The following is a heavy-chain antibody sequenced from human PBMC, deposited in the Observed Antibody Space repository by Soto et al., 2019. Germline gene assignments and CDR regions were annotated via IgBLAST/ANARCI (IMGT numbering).Heavy chain of an antibody. CDR2: ISNSGST. CDR1: GGCFSGYY. CDR3: ATESGSTYGYFDH. J-gene: IGHJ4*02. V-gene: IGHV4-34*10. D-gene: IGHD5-18*01. Sequence: PSETLSLTCAVYGGCFSGYYWSWIRQPPGKGLEWIGYISNSGSTGYNPSLKTRLSMSVDRSKNQFTLRLTSVTAADTAVYFCATESGSTYGYFDHWGQGTQVTVSS.